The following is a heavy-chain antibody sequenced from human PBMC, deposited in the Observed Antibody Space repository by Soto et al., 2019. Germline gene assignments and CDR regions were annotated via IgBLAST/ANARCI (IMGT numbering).Heavy chain of an antibody. D-gene: IGHD3-22*01. CDR3: AAHDSGGYYAEY. J-gene: IGHJ4*02. CDR1: GDSVTISDYY. Sequence: QLQLQESGPGLVKPSETLSLTCTVSGDSVTISDYYWGWIRQPPGKRLEWIGSIHYSGSTYYDPSLKSRVTISGDTSKKQFSLKLTSVTAADAAVYYCAAHDSGGYYAEYWGQGTLVTVSA. CDR2: IHYSGST. V-gene: IGHV4-39*01.